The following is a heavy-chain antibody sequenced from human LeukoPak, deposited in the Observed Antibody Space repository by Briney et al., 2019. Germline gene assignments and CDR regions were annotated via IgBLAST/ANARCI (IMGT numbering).Heavy chain of an antibody. CDR1: GGSISDYY. J-gene: IGHJ4*02. V-gene: IGHV4-59*08. CDR3: ARHTTIDSSGYYSRYFDY. CDR2: IYHNGNT. Sequence: SETLSLTCTVSGGSISDYYWSWIRQPPGKGLEWIGNIYHNGNTNYNPSLKSRVTISVDTSKNQFSLKLSSVTAADTAVYYCARHTTIDSSGYYSRYFDYWGQGTLVTVSS. D-gene: IGHD3-22*01.